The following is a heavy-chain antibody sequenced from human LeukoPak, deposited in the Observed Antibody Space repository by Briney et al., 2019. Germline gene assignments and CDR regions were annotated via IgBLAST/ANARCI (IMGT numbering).Heavy chain of an antibody. V-gene: IGHV4-38-2*02. Sequence: PSETLSLTCTVSGYSISSGYYWGWIRQPPGKGLEWIGSIYHSGSTYYIPSLKSRVTISVDTSKNQFSLKLSSVTAADTAVYYCARGSAVAGLDYWGQGTLVTVSS. CDR3: ARGSAVAGLDY. CDR2: IYHSGST. D-gene: IGHD6-19*01. J-gene: IGHJ4*02. CDR1: GYSISSGYY.